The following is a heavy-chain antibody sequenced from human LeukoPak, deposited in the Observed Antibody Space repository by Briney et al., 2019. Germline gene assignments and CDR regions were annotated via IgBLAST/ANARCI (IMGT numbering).Heavy chain of an antibody. CDR1: GGSISSYY. V-gene: IGHV4-59*01. J-gene: IGHJ5*02. CDR3: AALAVAGTMDWFDP. CDR2: IYYSGST. Sequence: SETLSLTCTVSGGSISSYYWNWIRQPPGKGLEWIGYIYYSGSTNYNPSLKSRVTISVDTSKNQFSLKLSSVTAADTAVYYCAALAVAGTMDWFDPWGQGTLVTVSS. D-gene: IGHD6-19*01.